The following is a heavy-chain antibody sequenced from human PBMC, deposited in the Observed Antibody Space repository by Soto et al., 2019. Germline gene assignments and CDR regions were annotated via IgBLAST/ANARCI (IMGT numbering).Heavy chain of an antibody. J-gene: IGHJ6*02. CDR2: IHYTGST. CDR3: ARLYASYGMDV. CDR1: GGSIINYY. D-gene: IGHD4-17*01. Sequence: SETLSLTCTVSGGSIINYYWTWIRHPPGKKLEWIGYIHYTGSTNYNPSLKSRVTISVDTSKNQFSLKLYSVTTADTAVYYCARLYASYGMDVWGQGTTVTVSS. V-gene: IGHV4-59*01.